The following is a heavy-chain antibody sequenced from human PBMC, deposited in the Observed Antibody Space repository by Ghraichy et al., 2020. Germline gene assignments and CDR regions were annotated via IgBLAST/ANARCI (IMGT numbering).Heavy chain of an antibody. CDR1: GGSISSSSYY. CDR2: IYYSGST. Sequence: SETLSLTCTVSGGSISSSSYYWGWIRQPPGKGLEWIGSIYYSGSTYYNPSLKSRVTISVDTSKNQFSLKLSSVTAADTAVYYCARHEVRTLGYCTNGVCDGFDYWGQGTLVTVSS. V-gene: IGHV4-39*01. J-gene: IGHJ4*02. CDR3: ARHEVRTLGYCTNGVCDGFDY. D-gene: IGHD2-8*01.